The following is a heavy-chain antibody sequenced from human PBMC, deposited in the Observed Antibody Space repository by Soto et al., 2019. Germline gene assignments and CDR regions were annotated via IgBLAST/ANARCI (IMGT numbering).Heavy chain of an antibody. V-gene: IGHV4-30-4*01. Sequence: KGLEWIGFISYSGSTYYSTSLKSRVTISVDTSKSQFSLNLSFVTAADTAGYYSATTGTPPTGLYFFDYSAQGSLVPVSS. CDR3: ATTGTPPTGLYFFDY. D-gene: IGHD2-15*01. CDR2: ISYSGST. J-gene: IGHJ4*02.